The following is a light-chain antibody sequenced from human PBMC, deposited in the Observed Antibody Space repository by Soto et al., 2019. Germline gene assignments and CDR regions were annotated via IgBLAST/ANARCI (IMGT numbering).Light chain of an antibody. CDR3: SSYTTSTTRV. CDR1: SSDVGVYDF. CDR2: DVN. V-gene: IGLV2-14*03. Sequence: QSALTQPASVSGSPGQSITISCAGTSSDVGVYDFVSWYQQHPGKAPKLLIYDVNNRPAGISNRFSGSKSGNTASLTISGHQAEDEADYYCSSYTTSTTRVFGGGTKLTVL. J-gene: IGLJ2*01.